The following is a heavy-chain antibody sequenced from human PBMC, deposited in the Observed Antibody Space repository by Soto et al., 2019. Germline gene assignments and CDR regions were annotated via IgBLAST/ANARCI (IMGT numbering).Heavy chain of an antibody. D-gene: IGHD3-10*01. CDR2: FDPEDGET. J-gene: IGHJ3*02. CDR1: GYTLTELS. Sequence: ASVKVSCKVSGYTLTELSMHWVRQAPGKGLEWMGGFDPEDGETIYAQKFQGRVTMTEDTSTDTAYMELSSLRSEDTAVYYCATDPPYTYYYGSGNLGGAAFDIWGQGTMVTVSS. CDR3: ATDPPYTYYYGSGNLGGAAFDI. V-gene: IGHV1-24*01.